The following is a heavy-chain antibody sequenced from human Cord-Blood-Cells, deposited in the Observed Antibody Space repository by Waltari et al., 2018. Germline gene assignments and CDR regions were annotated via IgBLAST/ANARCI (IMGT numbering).Heavy chain of an antibody. CDR3: ARGYSSGWYYFDY. Sequence: QVQLVQSGAEVKKPGASVKVSCKASGYTFTGYYMHWVRQAPGQGLEWMGWNNPNSGGTNDAQKFQGRVTMTRDTSISTAYMELSRLRSDDTAVYYCARGYSSGWYYFDYWGQGTLVTVSS. V-gene: IGHV1-2*02. CDR1: GYTFTGYY. D-gene: IGHD6-19*01. CDR2: NNPNSGGT. J-gene: IGHJ4*02.